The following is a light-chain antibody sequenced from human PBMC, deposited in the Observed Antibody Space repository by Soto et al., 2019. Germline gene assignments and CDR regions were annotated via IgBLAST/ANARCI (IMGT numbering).Light chain of an antibody. CDR2: YAA. V-gene: IGKV3-15*01. Sequence: EIVMTQSPGTLSVSPGESATLSCSASQSVSSNLAWYQQKPGQAPRILISYAATRAAGIPTRFSASGSGTEFTLTVSSRQSEDFAVYYCQRYNNWPPVQSPFGQGTRLDI. J-gene: IGKJ5*01. CDR3: QRYNNWPPVQSP. CDR1: QSVSSN.